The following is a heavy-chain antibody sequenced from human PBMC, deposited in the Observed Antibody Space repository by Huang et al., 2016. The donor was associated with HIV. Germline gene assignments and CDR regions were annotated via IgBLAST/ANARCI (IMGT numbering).Heavy chain of an antibody. Sequence: QVQLQESGPGLVKPSQTLSLTCTVSGDSIRSGGYYWTWSRQSPAKGLVWIGYIYYSGGSAYNPSLKSRVSSSIDAFKNRVSLKLKSVTVADTAVYYCARAPATHSVFFYWGQGTLVTVSA. D-gene: IGHD3-3*01. V-gene: IGHV4-30-4*08. CDR1: GDSIRSGGYY. CDR2: IYYSGGS. J-gene: IGHJ4*02. CDR3: ARAPATHSVFFY.